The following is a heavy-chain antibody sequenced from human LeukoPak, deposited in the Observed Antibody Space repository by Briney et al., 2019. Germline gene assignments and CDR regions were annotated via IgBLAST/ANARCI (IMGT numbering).Heavy chain of an antibody. Sequence: PGGSLRLSCAASGFTFGSYAMTWVRLTPGKGLEWVSSIKGSGSYAMYADSVSGRFTTSRDNSRNTIFLQMTSLRAEDTAIYYCGRDPNGDYIGAFEFWGLGTLVSVSS. CDR2: IKGSGSYA. CDR3: GRDPNGDYIGAFEF. D-gene: IGHD4-17*01. CDR1: GFTFGSYA. J-gene: IGHJ3*01. V-gene: IGHV3-23*01.